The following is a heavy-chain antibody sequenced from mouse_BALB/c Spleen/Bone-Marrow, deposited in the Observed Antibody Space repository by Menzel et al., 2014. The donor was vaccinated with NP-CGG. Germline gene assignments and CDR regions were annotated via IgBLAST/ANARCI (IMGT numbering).Heavy chain of an antibody. D-gene: IGHD2-1*01. J-gene: IGHJ3*01. Sequence: EVHLVESGGGLVQPGGSLRLSCATSGFTFTDYYMSWVRQPPGKALEWLGFIRNKANGYTTEYSASVKGRFTISRDNSPSILYLQMSTLRAEDTATYYCARDYGNYVRFAYWGQGTLVSVSA. V-gene: IGHV7-3*02. CDR1: GFTFTDYY. CDR3: ARDYGNYVRFAY. CDR2: IRNKANGYTT.